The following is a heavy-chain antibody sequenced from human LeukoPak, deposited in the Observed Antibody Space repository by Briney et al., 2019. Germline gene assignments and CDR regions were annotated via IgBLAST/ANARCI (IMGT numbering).Heavy chain of an antibody. D-gene: IGHD5-12*01. CDR3: AKDASGYEFDY. Sequence: AGGSLRLSCAASGFTFSDYAMTWVRQAPGKGLEWVSSISGSGGNTYYADSVKGRFTISRDNSKNTLYLQMNSLRAEDTAVYYCAKDASGYEFDYWGQGTLVTVSS. J-gene: IGHJ4*02. V-gene: IGHV3-23*01. CDR2: ISGSGGNT. CDR1: GFTFSDYA.